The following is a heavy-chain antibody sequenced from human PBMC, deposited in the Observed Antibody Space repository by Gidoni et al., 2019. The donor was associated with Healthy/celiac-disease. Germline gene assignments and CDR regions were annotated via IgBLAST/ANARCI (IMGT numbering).Heavy chain of an antibody. D-gene: IGHD3-16*02. CDR2: IKSKTDGGTT. CDR1: GFTFSNAW. J-gene: IGHJ4*02. CDR3: TTDPVEWGSYRPYYFDY. V-gene: IGHV3-15*01. Sequence: EVQLVESGGGLVKPGGSLRLSCAASGFTFSNAWMSWVRQAPGKGLEWVGRIKSKTDGGTTDYAAPVKGRFTISRDDSKNTLYLQMNSLKTEDTAVYYCTTDPVEWGSYRPYYFDYWGQGTLVTVSS.